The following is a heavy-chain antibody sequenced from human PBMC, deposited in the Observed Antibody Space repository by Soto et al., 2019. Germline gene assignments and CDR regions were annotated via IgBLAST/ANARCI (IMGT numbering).Heavy chain of an antibody. J-gene: IGHJ3*02. CDR1: GGSFSGYY. D-gene: IGHD2-21*02. CDR2: INHSGST. CDR3: ARSHIVVVTAPHHDAFNI. Sequence: SETLSLTCAVYGGSFSGYYWSWIRQPPGKGLEWIGEINHSGSTNYNPSLKSRVTISVDTSKNQFSLKLSSVTAADTAVYYCARSHIVVVTAPHHDAFNIWGKGKMVTVS. V-gene: IGHV4-34*01.